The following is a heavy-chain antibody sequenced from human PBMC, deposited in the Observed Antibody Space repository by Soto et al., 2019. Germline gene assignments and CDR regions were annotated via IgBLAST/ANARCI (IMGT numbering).Heavy chain of an antibody. V-gene: IGHV3-74*01. CDR1: GFTFSSYW. Sequence: EVQLVESGGGLVQPGGSLRLSCAASGFTFSSYWMHWVRQAPGKGLVWVSRLNSDGSTTNYADSVKGRFTISRDNARNTLYLQMNSLRAEDTAVYYCARDGIQLWPDYYYYGMDVWGQGTTVTVSS. CDR2: LNSDGSTT. J-gene: IGHJ6*02. D-gene: IGHD5-18*01. CDR3: ARDGIQLWPDYYYYGMDV.